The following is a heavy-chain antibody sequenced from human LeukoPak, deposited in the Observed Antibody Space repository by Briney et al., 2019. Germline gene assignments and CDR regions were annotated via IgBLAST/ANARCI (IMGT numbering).Heavy chain of an antibody. J-gene: IGHJ6*02. CDR3: ARGGVARWRDYYYYYYGMDV. CDR1: GGSFSGYY. D-gene: IGHD2-21*02. Sequence: SETLSLTCAVYGGSFSGYYWSWIRQPPGKGLEWIGGINHSGSTNYNPSLKSRVTISVDTSKNQFSLKLSSVTAADTAVYYCARGGVARWRDYYYYYYGMDVWGQGTTVTVSS. CDR2: INHSGST. V-gene: IGHV4-34*01.